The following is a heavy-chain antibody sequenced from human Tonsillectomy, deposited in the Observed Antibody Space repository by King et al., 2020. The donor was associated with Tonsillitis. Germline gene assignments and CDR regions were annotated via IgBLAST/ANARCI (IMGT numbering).Heavy chain of an antibody. CDR3: SSPLTGNCLGPGGRGAPAPAPSAPPKGPSVFPPGPRPRGPPEGTAARGRLVKEYF. CDR1: GFAFKYAW. CDR2: VRSESDGGAG. J-gene: IGHJ1*01. D-gene: IGHD1-14*01. Sequence: VQLVESGGGAVKPGGSLRLSCAASGFAFKYAWMHWVRQAPGKGLEWIGRVRSESDGGAGEYSAPFKDKFIISRDDSNNTVFLEMSSVTTEDTAVYYCSSPLTGNCLGPGGRGAPAPAPSAPPKGPSVFPPGPRPRGPPEGTAARGRLVKEYF. V-gene: IGHV3-15*05.